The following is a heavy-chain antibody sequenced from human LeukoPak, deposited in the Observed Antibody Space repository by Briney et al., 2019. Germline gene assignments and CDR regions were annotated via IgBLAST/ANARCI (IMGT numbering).Heavy chain of an antibody. V-gene: IGHV4-39*07. J-gene: IGHJ4*02. CDR3: ARDFRGDCYDY. D-gene: IGHD2-21*02. CDR2: IYYSGST. CDR1: GGSLSSSSYY. Sequence: SETLSLTCTVSGGSLSSSSYYWGWLRQPPGRGREWFGSIYYSGSTYYNPSLKCRVTISVDTSKSQFSLKLSYVTAADRAVYYCARDFRGDCYDYWGQGTLVTVSS.